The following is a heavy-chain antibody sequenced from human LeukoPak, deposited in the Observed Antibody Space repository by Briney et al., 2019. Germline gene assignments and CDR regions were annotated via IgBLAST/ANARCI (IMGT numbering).Heavy chain of an antibody. CDR3: TTMTTIQD. CDR1: GFSFTRYS. J-gene: IGHJ4*02. Sequence: GGSLRLSCVASGFSFTRYSMNWVRQAPGKGLEWVSYISSSGSVVHCADSVKGRFTISRDNAKSSLYLQMNSLRGEDTAIYYCTTMTTIQDWGQGTLVTVSS. V-gene: IGHV3-48*04. CDR2: ISSSGSVV. D-gene: IGHD4-17*01.